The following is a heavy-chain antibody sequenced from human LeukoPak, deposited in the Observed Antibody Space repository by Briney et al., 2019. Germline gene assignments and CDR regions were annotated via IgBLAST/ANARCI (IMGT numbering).Heavy chain of an antibody. V-gene: IGHV3-23*01. CDR3: AKDGVWFGEFPFDY. D-gene: IGHD3-10*01. CDR1: GFTFSNYA. J-gene: IGHJ4*02. CDR2: ISGSGGST. Sequence: PGGSLRLSCAASGFTFSNYAMSWVRQAPGKGLEWVSAISGSGGSTYYADSVKGRFTISRDNSKNTLYLQMNSLRAEDTAVYYCAKDGVWFGEFPFDYWGQGTLVTVSS.